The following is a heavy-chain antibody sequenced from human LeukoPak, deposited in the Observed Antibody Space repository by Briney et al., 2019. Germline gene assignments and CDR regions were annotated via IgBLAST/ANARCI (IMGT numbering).Heavy chain of an antibody. CDR3: ARGRDGSQSPIDD. J-gene: IGHJ4*02. D-gene: IGHD5-24*01. CDR2: TSSSSSYI. Sequence: GGSLRLSCAASGFTFSSYNMNWVRQAPGKGLEWVSSTSSSSSYIYYADSVKGRFTISRDNAKNSLYLQMNSLRAEDTAVYYCARGRDGSQSPIDDWGQGTLVTVSS. CDR1: GFTFSSYN. V-gene: IGHV3-21*01.